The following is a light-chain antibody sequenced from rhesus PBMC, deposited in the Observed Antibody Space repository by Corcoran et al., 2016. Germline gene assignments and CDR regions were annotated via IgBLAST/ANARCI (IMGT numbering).Light chain of an antibody. CDR2: GAS. V-gene: IGKV3-42*03. CDR1: QGVSTG. CDR3: HQYYNFPYT. Sequence: EVVMTQSPATLPCSPGERATLSCRAIQGVSTGLAWYQQNPSQTPRPLVYGASSRATDIPDRVSGSASGTEFTLTISSLEPEDFAVYYCHQYYNFPYTFGQGTKVE. J-gene: IGKJ2*01.